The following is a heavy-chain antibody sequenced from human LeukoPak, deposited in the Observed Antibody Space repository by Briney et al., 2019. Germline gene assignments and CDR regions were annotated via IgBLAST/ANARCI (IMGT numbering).Heavy chain of an antibody. J-gene: IGHJ4*02. CDR3: VCDYNRKSGY. CDR1: GFTFDDYA. CDR2: ISWNSGSI. Sequence: QPGRSLRLSCAASGFTFDDYAMHWVRQAPGKGLEWVSGISWNSGSIGYADSVKGRFTISRDNAKNSLFLQMNSLRTEDTAVYYCVCDYNRKSGYWGQGTLVIVSS. V-gene: IGHV3-9*01. D-gene: IGHD4-11*01.